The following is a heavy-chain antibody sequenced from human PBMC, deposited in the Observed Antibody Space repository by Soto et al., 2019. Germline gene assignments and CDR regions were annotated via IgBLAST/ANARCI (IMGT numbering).Heavy chain of an antibody. CDR3: ARTDIWYYFDY. Sequence: PSETLSLTCTVSGGCISSGDYYWSWIRQPPGKGLEWIGYIYYSGSTYYNPSLKSRVTISVDTSKNQFSLKLSSVTAADTAVYYCARTDIWYYFDYWGQGTLVTVSS. D-gene: IGHD2-15*01. V-gene: IGHV4-30-4*01. J-gene: IGHJ4*02. CDR1: GGCISSGDYY. CDR2: IYYSGST.